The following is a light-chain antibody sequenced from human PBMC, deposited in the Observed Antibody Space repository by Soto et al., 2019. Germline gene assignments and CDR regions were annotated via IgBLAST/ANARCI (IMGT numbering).Light chain of an antibody. Sequence: QSALTQPASVSGSPGQSITISCTGTSSDVGSYNLVSWYQQHPGKAPKLMIYEGSKRPSGVFNRFSGSKSGNTASLTISGLQAEDEADYYCCSYAGSSTPVVFGGGTKVTVL. CDR1: SSDVGSYNL. J-gene: IGLJ2*01. CDR3: CSYAGSSTPVV. CDR2: EGS. V-gene: IGLV2-23*01.